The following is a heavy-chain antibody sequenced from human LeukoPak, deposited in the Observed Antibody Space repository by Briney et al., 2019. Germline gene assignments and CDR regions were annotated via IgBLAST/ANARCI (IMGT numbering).Heavy chain of an antibody. Sequence: EGSLRLSCAVSGFTFSDHYMDWVRQAPGKGLEWVGRTRNKANNYTTEYAASVKGRFTISRDDSKKSLYLQMNSLKTEDTAVYYCSRSPIVVEGYFDLWGRGTLVTVSS. CDR2: TRNKANNYTT. V-gene: IGHV3-72*01. J-gene: IGHJ2*01. D-gene: IGHD2-21*01. CDR1: GFTFSDHY. CDR3: SRSPIVVEGYFDL.